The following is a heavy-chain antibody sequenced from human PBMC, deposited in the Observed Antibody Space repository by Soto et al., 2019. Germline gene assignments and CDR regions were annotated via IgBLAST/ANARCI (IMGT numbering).Heavy chain of an antibody. Sequence: GGSLRLSCAASGFTFDDYAMHWVRQAPGKGLEWVSGMSWNGGSLGYADSVKGRFTISRDNAKNSLYLQMNSLRPEDTALYYCAKGTYSSGWYGKAFDVWGQGTMVTVSS. CDR3: AKGTYSSGWYGKAFDV. V-gene: IGHV3-9*01. CDR1: GFTFDDYA. CDR2: MSWNGGSL. J-gene: IGHJ3*01. D-gene: IGHD6-19*01.